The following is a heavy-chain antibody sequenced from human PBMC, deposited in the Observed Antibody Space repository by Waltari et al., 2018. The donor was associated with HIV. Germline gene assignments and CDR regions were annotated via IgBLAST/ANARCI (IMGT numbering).Heavy chain of an antibody. V-gene: IGHV3-7*01. CDR1: GFTFSSYS. CDR2: IKQDGSEK. CDR3: ARDHYYYGMDV. Sequence: EVQLVESGGGWVQPGGSLRLACAASGFTFSSYSLRWVRQAPGKGLEWVANIKQDGSEKYYVDSVKGRFTISRDNAKNSLYLQMNSLRAEDTAVYYCARDHYYYGMDVWGQGTTVTVSS. J-gene: IGHJ6*02.